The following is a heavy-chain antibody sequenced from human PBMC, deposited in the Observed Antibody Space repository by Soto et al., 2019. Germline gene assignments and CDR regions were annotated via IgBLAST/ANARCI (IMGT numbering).Heavy chain of an antibody. V-gene: IGHV4-4*09. D-gene: IGHD3-3*01. CDR2: IYRSGST. CDR3: ARYFLERWTRTPGAMDV. J-gene: IGHJ6*03. Sequence: SETLSLTCTVSGDSVRNQYWSWIRRPPGRGLEWIGYIYRSGSTKYNPSLKSRLTISVDTSKNQFSLKLSSVTAADTAGDYCARYFLERWTRTPGAMDVWDKGTTVTVSS. CDR1: GDSVRNQY.